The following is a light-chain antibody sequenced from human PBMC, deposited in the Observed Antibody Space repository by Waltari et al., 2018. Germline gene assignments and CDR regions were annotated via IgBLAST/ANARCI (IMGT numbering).Light chain of an antibody. V-gene: IGLV3-21*01. CDR2: YDS. Sequence: SYDVTPPRSVSVSPGQTARITCGGDNIGSKNVHWYQQKPAQAPVLVIYYDSDRPSGIPERFSGSNSGNTATLTISGVEAGDEADYYCQVWDSSSDRVFGGGTRLTVL. CDR1: NIGSKN. J-gene: IGLJ2*01. CDR3: QVWDSSSDRV.